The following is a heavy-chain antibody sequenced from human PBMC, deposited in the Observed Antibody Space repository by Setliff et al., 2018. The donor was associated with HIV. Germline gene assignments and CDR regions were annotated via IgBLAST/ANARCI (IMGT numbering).Heavy chain of an antibody. CDR1: GASVGTTFHY. D-gene: IGHD3-3*01. CDR3: MRGRSITIFGVAYFDF. V-gene: IGHV4-39*07. Sequence: PSETLSLTCTVSGASVGTTFHYWAWIRQAPGKGLEWIGSLSHSGRTYYNPSLKSRVTISVDMSNNQFSLKVTSVTAADTAVYYCMRGRSITIFGVAYFDFWGQGTQVTVSS. CDR2: LSHSGRT. J-gene: IGHJ4*02.